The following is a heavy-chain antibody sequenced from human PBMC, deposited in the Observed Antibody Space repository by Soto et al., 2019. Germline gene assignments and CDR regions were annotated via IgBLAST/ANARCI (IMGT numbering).Heavy chain of an antibody. Sequence: SETLSLTCTVSGGSISSSSYYWGWIRQPPGKGLEWIGSIYYSGSTYYNPSLKSRVTISVDTSKNQFSLKLSSVTAADTAVYYCARHEIHGDYVGYYYYYGMDVWGQGTTVTVSS. CDR2: IYYSGST. D-gene: IGHD4-17*01. CDR3: ARHEIHGDYVGYYYYYGMDV. J-gene: IGHJ6*02. CDR1: GGSISSSSYY. V-gene: IGHV4-39*01.